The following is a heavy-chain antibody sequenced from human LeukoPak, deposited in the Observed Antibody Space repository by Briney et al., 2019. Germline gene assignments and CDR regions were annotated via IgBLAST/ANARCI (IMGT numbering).Heavy chain of an antibody. CDR2: ISGSGGST. V-gene: IGHV3-23*01. CDR3: ATVTTGYFDY. Sequence: GGSLRLSCVASGFTFSGYAMSWVRQAPGKGLEWVSAISGSGGSTYYADSVKGRFTISRDNSKNTLYLQMNSLRAEDTAVYYCATVTTGYFDYWGQGTLVTVSS. D-gene: IGHD1-1*01. J-gene: IGHJ4*02. CDR1: GFTFSGYA.